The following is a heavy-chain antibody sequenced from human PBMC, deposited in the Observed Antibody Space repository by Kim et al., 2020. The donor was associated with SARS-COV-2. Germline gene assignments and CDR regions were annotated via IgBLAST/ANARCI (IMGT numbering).Heavy chain of an antibody. V-gene: IGHV3-23*01. CDR2: ISGSGGST. Sequence: GGSLRLSCAASGFTFSSYAMSWVRQAPGKGLEWVSAISGSGGSTYSADSVKGRFTISRDNSKNTLYLQMNSLRAEDTAVYYCAKVKYSSGGSCRGWDFDLWGRGTLVTVSS. CDR3: AKVKYSSGGSCRGWDFDL. J-gene: IGHJ2*01. D-gene: IGHD2-15*01. CDR1: GFTFSSYA.